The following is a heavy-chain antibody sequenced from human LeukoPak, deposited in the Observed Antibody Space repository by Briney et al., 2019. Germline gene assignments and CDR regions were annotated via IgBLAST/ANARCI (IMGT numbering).Heavy chain of an antibody. CDR2: IYYSGST. CDR3: ARFGGAYDSSAFDY. D-gene: IGHD3-22*01. Sequence: PSETLSLTCTVSGGSISSGGYYWSWIRQHPGKGLEWIGYIYYSGSTYYNSSLKSRVTISVDTSKNQFSLKLSSVTAADTAVYYCARFGGAYDSSAFDYWGQGTLVTVSS. CDR1: GGSISSGGYY. J-gene: IGHJ4*02. V-gene: IGHV4-31*03.